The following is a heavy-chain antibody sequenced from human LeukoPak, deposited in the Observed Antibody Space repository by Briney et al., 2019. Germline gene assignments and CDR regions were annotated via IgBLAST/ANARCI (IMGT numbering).Heavy chain of an antibody. D-gene: IGHD2-15*01. CDR1: GFTFSSYA. CDR2: ISGSGGST. CDR3: AKDPAYGGPQLGWFDP. Sequence: GGSLRLSCAASGFTFSSYAMSWVRQAPGKGLEWVSAISGSGGSTYYADSVKGRFTISRDNSKNTLYLQMNSLRAEDTAVHYCAKDPAYGGPQLGWFDPWGQGTLVTVSS. V-gene: IGHV3-23*01. J-gene: IGHJ5*02.